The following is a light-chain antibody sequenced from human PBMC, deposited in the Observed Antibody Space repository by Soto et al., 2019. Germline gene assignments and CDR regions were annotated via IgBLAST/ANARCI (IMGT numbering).Light chain of an antibody. J-gene: IGLJ2*01. CDR1: SSNIGAGYA. CDR3: QSYDSSLIGAHVL. CDR2: NNG. V-gene: IGLV1-40*01. Sequence: QSVLTQPPSVSGAPGQRVTISCTGSSSNIGAGYAVHWYQQLPGTAPKLLIYNNGNRPSGVPDRFSGSKSGTAASLAITGLQAEDEADYYCQSYDSSLIGAHVLFGGGTKLTVL.